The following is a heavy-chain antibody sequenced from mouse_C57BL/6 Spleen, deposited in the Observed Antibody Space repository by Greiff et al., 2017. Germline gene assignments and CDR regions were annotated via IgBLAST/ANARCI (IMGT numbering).Heavy chain of an antibody. V-gene: IGHV2-2*01. CDR2: IWSGGST. CDR3: ARKQDYDDNAMDY. Sequence: VQRVESGPGLVQPSQSLSITCTVSGFSLTSYGVHWVRQSPGKGLEWLGVIWSGGSTDYNAAFISRLSISKDNSKSQVFFKMNSLQADDTAIYYCARKQDYDDNAMDYWGQGTSVTVSS. D-gene: IGHD2-4*01. J-gene: IGHJ4*01. CDR1: GFSLTSYG.